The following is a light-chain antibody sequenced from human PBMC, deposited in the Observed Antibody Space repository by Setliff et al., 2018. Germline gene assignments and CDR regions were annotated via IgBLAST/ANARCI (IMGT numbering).Light chain of an antibody. CDR1: SSDVGAYNY. V-gene: IGLV2-23*02. CDR2: DVS. CDR3: CPYAGYSTVA. J-gene: IGLJ2*01. Sequence: LAQPASVSGSPGQSITISCTGTSSDVGAYNYVSWYQQHPGKAPKLMIFDVSKRPSGVSNRFSGSKSGNTASLTISGLQAEDEAAYHCCPYAGYSTVALGGGTKGTVL.